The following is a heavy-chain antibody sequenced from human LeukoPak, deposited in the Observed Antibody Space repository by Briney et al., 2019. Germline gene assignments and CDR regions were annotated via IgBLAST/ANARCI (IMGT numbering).Heavy chain of an antibody. J-gene: IGHJ3*02. Sequence: GESLKISCKGSGYSFTSYWIGWVRQMPGKGLEWMGIIYPVDSDTRYSPSFQGQVTISAAKSISTAYLPWSSLKASDTAMYYCAKPGYYDSSGKGAFDIWGQGKMVTVSS. D-gene: IGHD3-22*01. CDR3: AKPGYYDSSGKGAFDI. CDR2: IYPVDSDT. V-gene: IGHV5-51*01. CDR1: GYSFTSYW.